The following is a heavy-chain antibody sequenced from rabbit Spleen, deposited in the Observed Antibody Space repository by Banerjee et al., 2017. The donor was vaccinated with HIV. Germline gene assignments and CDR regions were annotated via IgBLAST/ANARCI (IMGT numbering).Heavy chain of an antibody. CDR2: IDVTKSGNT. Sequence: QEQLEESGGDLVKPEGSLTLTCTASGFTFSSYWICWVRQAPGKGLEWIACIDVTKSGNTYYASWAKGRFAISKTSSTTVTLQMTSLTAADTATYFCARDTSTSFSTYGMDLWGPGTLVT. J-gene: IGHJ6*01. CDR1: GFTFSSYW. CDR3: ARDTSTSFSTYGMDL. D-gene: IGHD1-1*01. V-gene: IGHV1S45*01.